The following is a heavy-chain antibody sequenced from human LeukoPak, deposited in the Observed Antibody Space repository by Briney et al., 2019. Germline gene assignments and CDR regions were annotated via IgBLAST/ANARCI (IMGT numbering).Heavy chain of an antibody. Sequence: GGSLRLSCAASGFTFSSYAMHWVRQAPGKGLEWVAVISYDGSNKYYADSVKGRFTISRDNSKNTLYLQMNSLRAEDTAVYYCAGDRLVFWSGYHDYWGQGTLVTVSS. CDR2: ISYDGSNK. V-gene: IGHV3-30-3*01. D-gene: IGHD3-3*01. J-gene: IGHJ4*02. CDR1: GFTFSSYA. CDR3: AGDRLVFWSGYHDY.